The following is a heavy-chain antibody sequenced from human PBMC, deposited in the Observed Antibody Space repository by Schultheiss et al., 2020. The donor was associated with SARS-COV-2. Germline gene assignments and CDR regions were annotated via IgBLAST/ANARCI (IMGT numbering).Heavy chain of an antibody. V-gene: IGHV4-34*01. CDR3: ARDAADDSSDYYYGLPDY. CDR1: GGSFSGYY. D-gene: IGHD3-22*01. J-gene: IGHJ4*02. CDR2: INHSGST. Sequence: SETLSLTCAVYGGSFSGYYWSWIRQPPGKGLEWIGEINHSGSTNYNPSLKSRVTISVDTSKNQFSLKLSSVTAADTAVYYCARDAADDSSDYYYGLPDYWGQGILVTVSS.